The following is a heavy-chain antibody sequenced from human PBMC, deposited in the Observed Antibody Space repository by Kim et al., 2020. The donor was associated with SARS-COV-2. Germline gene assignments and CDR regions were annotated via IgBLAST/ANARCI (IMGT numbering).Heavy chain of an antibody. CDR3: ARSTVTRCDCYSY. V-gene: IGHV3-48*03. J-gene: IGHJ4*02. D-gene: IGHD2-21*02. Sequence: YADPVKGRVTISRDNAKNSLYLQMNSLRAEDTDVYYCARSTVTRCDCYSYWGQGTLVTVSS.